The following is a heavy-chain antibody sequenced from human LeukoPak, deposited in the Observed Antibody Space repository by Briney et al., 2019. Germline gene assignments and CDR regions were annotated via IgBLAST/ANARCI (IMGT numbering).Heavy chain of an antibody. D-gene: IGHD3-22*01. Sequence: GGSLRLSCAASGFTFSSYEMNWVRQAPGKGLEWVSYISSSGSTIYYADSVKGRFTISRDNSKNTLYLQMNSLRAEDTAVYYCATSYDSSGYHYGYWGQGTLVTVSS. CDR2: ISSSGSTI. CDR1: GFTFSSYE. CDR3: ATSYDSSGYHYGY. V-gene: IGHV3-48*03. J-gene: IGHJ4*02.